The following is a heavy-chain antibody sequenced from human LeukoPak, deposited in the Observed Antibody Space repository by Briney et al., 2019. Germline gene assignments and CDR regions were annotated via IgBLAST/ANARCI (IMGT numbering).Heavy chain of an antibody. V-gene: IGHV4-59*12. CDR2: IYYSGST. D-gene: IGHD3-9*01. CDR3: ARVVALKLRYFDWTTRIQNWFDP. J-gene: IGHJ5*02. CDR1: GGSISSYY. Sequence: TSETLSLTCTVSGGSISSYYWSWIRQPPGKGLEWIGYIYYSGSTNYNPSLKSRVTISVDTSKNQFSLKLSSVTAADTAVYYCARVVALKLRYFDWTTRIQNWFDPWGQGTLVTVSS.